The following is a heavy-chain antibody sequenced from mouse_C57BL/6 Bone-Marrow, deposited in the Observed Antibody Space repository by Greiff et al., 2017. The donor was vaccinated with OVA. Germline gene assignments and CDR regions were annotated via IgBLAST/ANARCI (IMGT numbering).Heavy chain of an antibody. D-gene: IGHD1-1*01. CDR1: GFTFSDYG. CDR3: ARDYYGSSDY. V-gene: IGHV5-17*01. J-gene: IGHJ2*01. CDR2: ISSGSSTI. Sequence: DVQLVESGGGLVKPGGSLKLSCAASGFTFSDYGMHWVRQAPEKGLEWVAYISSGSSTIYYADTVKGRFTISRDNAKNTLCLQMTSLRSEDTAMYYCARDYYGSSDYWGQGTTLTVSS.